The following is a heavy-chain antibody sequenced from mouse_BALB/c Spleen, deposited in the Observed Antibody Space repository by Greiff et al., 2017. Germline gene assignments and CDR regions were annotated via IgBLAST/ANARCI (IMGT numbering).Heavy chain of an antibody. CDR2: ISSGGST. V-gene: IGHV5-6-5*01. CDR3: AREDDTFDY. Sequence: EVKVVESGGGLVKPGGSLKLSCAASGFTFSSYAMSWVRQTPEKRLEWVASISSGGSTYYPDSVKGRFTISRDNARNILYLQMSSLRSEDTAMYYCAREDDTFDYWGQGTTLTVSS. J-gene: IGHJ2*01. CDR1: GFTFSSYA. D-gene: IGHD2-3*01.